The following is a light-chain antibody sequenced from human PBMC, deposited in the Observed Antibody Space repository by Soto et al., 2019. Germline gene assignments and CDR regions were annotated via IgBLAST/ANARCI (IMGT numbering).Light chain of an antibody. CDR3: SSYTTSGSLV. Sequence: QSALTQPASVSGSPGQSITISCTGTSSDVGGYNYVSWYQQHPGKAPKLMIYDVSNRPSGVSNRFSGSKSGNTAYLTISGLQAEDEADYYCSSYTTSGSLVFGGGTKLTAL. V-gene: IGLV2-14*01. J-gene: IGLJ2*01. CDR1: SSDVGGYNY. CDR2: DVS.